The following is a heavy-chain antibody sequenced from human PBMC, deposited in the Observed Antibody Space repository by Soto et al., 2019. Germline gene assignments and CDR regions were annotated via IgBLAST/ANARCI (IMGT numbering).Heavy chain of an antibody. CDR2: INPNSGGT. J-gene: IGHJ5*02. CDR1: GYTFTSYG. Sequence: ASVKVSCKASGYTFTSYGISWVRQAPGQGLEWMGWINPNSGGTNYAQKFQGWVTMTRDTSISTAYMELSRLRSDDTAVYYCAREYSSSLRSVTTYWFDPWGQGTLVTVSS. D-gene: IGHD6-6*01. V-gene: IGHV1-2*04. CDR3: AREYSSSLRSVTTYWFDP.